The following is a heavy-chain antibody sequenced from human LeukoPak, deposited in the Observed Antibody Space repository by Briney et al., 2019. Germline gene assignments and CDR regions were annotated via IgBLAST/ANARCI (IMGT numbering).Heavy chain of an antibody. Sequence: SETLSLTCTVSGGSISSSSYYWGWIRQPPGKGLEWIGSIYYSGSTYYNPSLKSRVTISVDTSKNQFSLKLSSVTAADTAVYYCARRLAVSGYDWGQGTLVTVPS. CDR1: GGSISSSSYY. D-gene: IGHD3-3*01. CDR3: ARRLAVSGYD. V-gene: IGHV4-39*01. CDR2: IYYSGST. J-gene: IGHJ4*02.